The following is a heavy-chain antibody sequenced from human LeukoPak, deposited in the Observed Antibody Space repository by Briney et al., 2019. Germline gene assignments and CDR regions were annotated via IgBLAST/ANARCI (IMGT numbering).Heavy chain of an antibody. D-gene: IGHD3-22*01. V-gene: IGHV3-7*04. J-gene: IGHJ4*02. CDR2: TKQDETEK. Sequence: GGSLRLSCAGSGFTFTNYWMSWVRQAPGKGLEWVANTKQDETEKHYADSVKGRFTISRDNAQNSLYLQMNSLRAEDTAVYFCARNRQWLLADYWGQGTVVTVSS. CDR1: GFTFTNYW. CDR3: ARNRQWLLADY.